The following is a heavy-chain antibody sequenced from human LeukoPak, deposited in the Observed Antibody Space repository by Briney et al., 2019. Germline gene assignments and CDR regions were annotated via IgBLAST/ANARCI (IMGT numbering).Heavy chain of an antibody. CDR1: GFTFRTYG. Sequence: GGSLRLSCAASGFTFRTYGMSWVRQAPGKGLEWVSAIGSGGTTYYTDSVKGRFTISRDNSKTTLYLQMSSLRAEDTAVYYCAKRDTTMAKGAFDIWGQGATVTVSS. CDR2: IGSGGTT. D-gene: IGHD5-18*01. CDR3: AKRDTTMAKGAFDI. V-gene: IGHV3-23*01. J-gene: IGHJ3*02.